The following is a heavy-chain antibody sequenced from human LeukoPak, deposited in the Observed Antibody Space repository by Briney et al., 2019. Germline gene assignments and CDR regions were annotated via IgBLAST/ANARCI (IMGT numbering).Heavy chain of an antibody. D-gene: IGHD6-19*01. CDR3: ARGRSGGWYRGVPFDY. Sequence: SQTLSLTCTVSGGSISTGGYYWTWIRQHPGQGLEWIGYIYDSGSTYYNPSLKSRVTISADTSKNQFSLTLGSVTAADTAVYYCARGRSGGWYRGVPFDYWGQGTLVTVSS. V-gene: IGHV4-31*03. CDR1: GGSISTGGYY. CDR2: IYDSGST. J-gene: IGHJ4*02.